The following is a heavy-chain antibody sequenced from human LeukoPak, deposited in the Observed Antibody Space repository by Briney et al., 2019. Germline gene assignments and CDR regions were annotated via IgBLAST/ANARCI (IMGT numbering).Heavy chain of an antibody. CDR2: ISNSSSYI. V-gene: IGHV3-21*01. CDR3: ATYSSSNGREFQY. J-gene: IGHJ1*01. Sequence: GGSLRLSCAASGFTFSSYSMNWVRQAPGKGLEWVSSISNSSSYIYYADSVKGRFTISRDNAKNSLYLQMNSLRAEDTAVYYCATYSSSNGREFQYWGQGTLVTVSS. CDR1: GFTFSSYS. D-gene: IGHD2-2*01.